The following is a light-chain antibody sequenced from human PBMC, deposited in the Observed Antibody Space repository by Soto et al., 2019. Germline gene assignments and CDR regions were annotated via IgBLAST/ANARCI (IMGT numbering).Light chain of an antibody. Sequence: EIVMTQSPATLSLSPGEKVTLSCRASQSVGTSLAWYQQKPGQPPRILIFGASTRITGIPDRFSGSGSGTEFTLTISSLHSEDFAVYYCQQYINWPAYSFGPGTKLEMK. V-gene: IGKV3-15*01. CDR1: QSVGTS. CDR2: GAS. CDR3: QQYINWPAYS. J-gene: IGKJ2*01.